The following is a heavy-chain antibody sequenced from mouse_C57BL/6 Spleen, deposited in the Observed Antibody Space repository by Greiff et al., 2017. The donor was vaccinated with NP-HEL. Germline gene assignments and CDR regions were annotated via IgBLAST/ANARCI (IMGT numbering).Heavy chain of an antibody. CDR3: ARYVGSLTGTRYYFDY. D-gene: IGHD4-1*01. CDR2: IYPRSGNT. Sequence: QVQLQQSGAELARPGASVKLSCKASGYTFTSYGISWVKQRTGQGLEWIGEIYPRSGNTYYNEKFKGKATLTADKSSSTAYMELRSLTSEDSAVYFCARYVGSLTGTRYYFDYWGQGTTLTVSS. V-gene: IGHV1-81*01. J-gene: IGHJ2*01. CDR1: GYTFTSYG.